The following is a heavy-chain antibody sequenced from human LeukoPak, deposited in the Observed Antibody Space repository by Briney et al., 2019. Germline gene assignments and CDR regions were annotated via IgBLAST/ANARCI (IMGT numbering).Heavy chain of an antibody. CDR2: ISTGGSTK. J-gene: IGHJ4*02. CDR3: ARVYYGPDY. D-gene: IGHD3-10*01. Sequence: GGSLRLSCAASGFTFSSYEMKWVRQAPGKGLEWVSYISTGGSTKHYADSVKGRFTISRDNAKNSLYLQMNSLRAEDTAVYYCARVYYGPDYWGQGTLVTVSS. V-gene: IGHV3-48*03. CDR1: GFTFSSYE.